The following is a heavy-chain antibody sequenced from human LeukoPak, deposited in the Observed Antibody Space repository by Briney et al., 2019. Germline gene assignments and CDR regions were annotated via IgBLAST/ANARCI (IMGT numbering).Heavy chain of an antibody. J-gene: IGHJ4*02. V-gene: IGHV1-2*06. Sequence: GASVNVSCKASGYTFTDYYIHWVRQAPGQGLEWMGRINPDSGGTNDVQKFQGRVTMTRDTSISTVYMELSSLRSDDTAVYYCARDRKGDYDVADYWGQGTLVTVSS. CDR3: ARDRKGDYDVADY. CDR1: GYTFTDYY. D-gene: IGHD4-17*01. CDR2: INPDSGGT.